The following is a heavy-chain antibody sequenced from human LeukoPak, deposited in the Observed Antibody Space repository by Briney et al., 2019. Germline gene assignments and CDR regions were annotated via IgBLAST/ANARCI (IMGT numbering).Heavy chain of an antibody. D-gene: IGHD7-27*01. J-gene: IGHJ4*02. CDR3: ARGWGLRTPPFDY. Sequence: ASVSVSCKASGYTFTVYYMHWVRQAPGQGLEWMGWINPNSGGTNYAQKFQGRVTMTRDTTISTAYMELSRLRSDDTAVYYCARGWGLRTPPFDYWGQGTLVTVSS. CDR2: INPNSGGT. V-gene: IGHV1-2*02. CDR1: GYTFTVYY.